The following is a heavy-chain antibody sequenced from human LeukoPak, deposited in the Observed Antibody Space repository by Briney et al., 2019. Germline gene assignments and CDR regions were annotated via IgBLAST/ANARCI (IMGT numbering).Heavy chain of an antibody. Sequence: GGSLRLSCAASGFIFSRYAMHWVRQAPGKGLEWVAVIWYDGSKKYYVDSVKGRFTISRDNSKNTLYLQMNSLRAEDAAVYYCARDGCGGDCYLADYWGQGTLVTVSS. CDR1: GFIFSRYA. J-gene: IGHJ4*02. V-gene: IGHV3-33*01. CDR2: IWYDGSKK. D-gene: IGHD2-21*02. CDR3: ARDGCGGDCYLADY.